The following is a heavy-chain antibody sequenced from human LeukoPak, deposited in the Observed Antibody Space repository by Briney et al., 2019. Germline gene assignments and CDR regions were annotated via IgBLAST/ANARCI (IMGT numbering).Heavy chain of an antibody. CDR1: GGTFSSYA. Sequence: WASVKVSCKASGGTFSSYAISWVRQAPGQGLEWMGRIIPILGIANYAQKFQGRVTITADKSTSTAYMELSSLSSEDTAVYYCANHGVVVTAILLGSLPTEYFQHWGQGTLVTVSS. CDR3: ANHGVVVTAILLGSLPTEYFQH. D-gene: IGHD2-21*02. CDR2: IIPILGIA. V-gene: IGHV1-69*04. J-gene: IGHJ1*01.